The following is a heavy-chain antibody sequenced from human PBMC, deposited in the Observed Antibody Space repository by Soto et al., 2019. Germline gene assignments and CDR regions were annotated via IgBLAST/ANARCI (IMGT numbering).Heavy chain of an antibody. J-gene: IGHJ4*02. Sequence: GGSLRLSCAASGFTFSSYWMHWVRQAPGKGLVWVSRINSDGSSTSYADSVKGRFPISRANARNRLYLQMNSLRAEDTAVYYGERVADTAMVAPFDYWGQGTLVTVSS. CDR3: ERVADTAMVAPFDY. CDR2: INSDGSST. CDR1: GFTFSSYW. D-gene: IGHD5-18*01. V-gene: IGHV3-74*01.